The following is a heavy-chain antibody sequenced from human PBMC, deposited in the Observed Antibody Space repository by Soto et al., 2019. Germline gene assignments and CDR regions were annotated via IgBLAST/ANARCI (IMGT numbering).Heavy chain of an antibody. Sequence: ASVKVSCKASGYTFTSYTMHWVRQAPGQRLEWMAWINAGNENTRYSQNFQGRVTITRDTSASTVYMELRSLRSEDTAVYYCARAPDYYTSGTFYDYFDYGGQGTLVTVSS. CDR1: GYTFTSYT. CDR2: INAGNENT. V-gene: IGHV1-3*01. J-gene: IGHJ4*02. CDR3: ARAPDYYTSGTFYDYFDY. D-gene: IGHD3-10*01.